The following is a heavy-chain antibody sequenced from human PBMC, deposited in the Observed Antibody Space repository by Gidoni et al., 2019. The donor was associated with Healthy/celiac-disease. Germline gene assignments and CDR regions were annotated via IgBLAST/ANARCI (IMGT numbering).Heavy chain of an antibody. CDR2: ISGSGGST. Sequence: EVQLLESGGGLAQHGGSLRLSCAASGFTFSSYAMSWVRQAPGKGLDWVSAISGSGGSTYYADSVKGRFTISRDNSKNTLYLQMNSLRAEDTAVYYCAKVNWNYFDYWGQGTLVTVSS. CDR3: AKVNWNYFDY. J-gene: IGHJ4*02. V-gene: IGHV3-23*01. D-gene: IGHD1-1*01. CDR1: GFTFSSYA.